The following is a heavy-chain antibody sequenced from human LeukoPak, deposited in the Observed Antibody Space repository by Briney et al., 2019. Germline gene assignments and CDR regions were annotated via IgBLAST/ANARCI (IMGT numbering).Heavy chain of an antibody. CDR2: IIPIFGTA. D-gene: IGHD1-7*01. CDR3: ARDYGYNWNYGGGGWFDP. V-gene: IGHV1-69*05. Sequence: SVKVSCKASGGTFSSYAISWCRQALGQGLDWLGGIIPIFGTANYAQKFQGRVTITTDESTSTAYMELSSLRSEDTAVYYCARDYGYNWNYGGGGWFDPWGQGTLVTVSS. J-gene: IGHJ5*02. CDR1: GGTFSSYA.